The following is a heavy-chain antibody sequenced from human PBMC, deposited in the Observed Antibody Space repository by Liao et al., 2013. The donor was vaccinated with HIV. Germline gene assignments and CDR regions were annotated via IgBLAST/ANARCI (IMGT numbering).Heavy chain of an antibody. J-gene: IGHJ5*02. CDR3: ARTDQYYDFWNGYENWFDP. CDR2: IYSSGSA. D-gene: IGHD3-3*01. Sequence: QEQLQQWGAGLVRPSETLSLTCTVSGGSISSYYWSWIRQPAGKGLEWIGRIYSSGSANYNPSLKSRVTMSVDTSKNQFSLKLSSVTAADTAVYYCARTDQYYDFWNGYENWFDPWGQGTLVTVSS. CDR1: GGSISSYY. V-gene: IGHV4-4*07.